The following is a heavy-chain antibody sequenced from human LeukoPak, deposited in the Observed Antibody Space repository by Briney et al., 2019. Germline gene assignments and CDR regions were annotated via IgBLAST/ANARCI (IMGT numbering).Heavy chain of an antibody. CDR1: GGSFSGYY. D-gene: IGHD6-6*01. CDR3: ARGSFRFDSSSPVLIDY. V-gene: IGHV4-34*01. J-gene: IGHJ4*02. Sequence: PSETLSLTCAVYGGSFSGYYWSWIRQPPGKGLEWIGEINHSGSTNYNPSLKSRVTISVDTSKNQFSLKLSSVTAADTAVYYCARGSFRFDSSSPVLIDYWGQRTLVTLSS. CDR2: INHSGST.